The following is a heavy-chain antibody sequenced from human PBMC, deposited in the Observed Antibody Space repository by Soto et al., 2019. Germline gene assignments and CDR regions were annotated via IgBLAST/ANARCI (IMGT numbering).Heavy chain of an antibody. V-gene: IGHV1-18*01. CDR3: ARDWGELYLDY. CDR2: ITTYNGNT. CDR1: GYTLSSYG. J-gene: IGHJ4*02. Sequence: QVHLVQSGAEVKKPGASVKVSCKASGYTLSSYGISWVRQAPGQGLEWMGRITTYNGNTNYAQKLQGRVTMTTDLSTNTAFMEPGSLRSDDTAVYYCARDWGELYLDYWGQGTLVTVSS. D-gene: IGHD3-10*01.